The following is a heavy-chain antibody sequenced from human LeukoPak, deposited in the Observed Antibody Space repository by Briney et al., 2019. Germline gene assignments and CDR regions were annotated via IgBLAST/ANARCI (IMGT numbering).Heavy chain of an antibody. CDR3: AKDREYSSSSYFDY. V-gene: IGHV3-23*01. D-gene: IGHD6-6*01. J-gene: IGHJ4*02. CDR1: GFTFSSYA. Sequence: GGSLRLSCAASGFTFSSYAMSWVRQAPGKGLECVSAISGSGGSTYYADSVKGRFTIARDNSKNTLYLQMNSLKAEDTAVYYCAKDREYSSSSYFDYWGQGDLVTVSS. CDR2: ISGSGGST.